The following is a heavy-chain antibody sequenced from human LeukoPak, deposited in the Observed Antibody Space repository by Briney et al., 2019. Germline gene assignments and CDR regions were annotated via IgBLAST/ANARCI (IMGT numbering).Heavy chain of an antibody. CDR3: ARRNILTEGEAFDI. CDR2: IYNSRST. V-gene: IGHV4-59*08. CDR1: GGSISSYY. Sequence: SETLSLTCTVSGGSISSYYWTWIRQPPGRGLEWIGYIYNSRSTNYNPSLKSRVTISVDTSKNQFSLKLDSVTAADTAVYYCARRNILTEGEAFDIWGQGTMVTVSS. J-gene: IGHJ3*02. D-gene: IGHD3-9*01.